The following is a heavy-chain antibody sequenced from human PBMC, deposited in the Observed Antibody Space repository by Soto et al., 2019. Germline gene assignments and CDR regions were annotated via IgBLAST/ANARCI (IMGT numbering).Heavy chain of an antibody. CDR2: IIPMFGTA. D-gene: IGHD3-22*01. J-gene: IGHJ5*02. CDR1: GGTFSSYA. Sequence: SVKVSCKAPGGTFSSYAVSWVRQAPGQGLEWMGGIIPMFGTAKYAQKFQGRVTITADESTSTAYMELSSLRSEDTAVYYCAKTSRGITYERSGYCWSWFDPWGQGTLVTVSS. V-gene: IGHV1-69*13. CDR3: AKTSRGITYERSGYCWSWFDP.